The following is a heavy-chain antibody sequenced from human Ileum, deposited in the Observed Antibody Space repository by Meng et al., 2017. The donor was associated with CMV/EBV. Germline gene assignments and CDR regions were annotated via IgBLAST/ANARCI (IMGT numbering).Heavy chain of an antibody. V-gene: IGHV2-5*02. CDR2: IYRGDDK. Sequence: QIILKESGPTLVKPTQTLTLTCSFSGFSPSTSGGGVGWIRQPPGKALEWLALIYRGDDKRYSPSLNSRLTIAKDTSKNEVVLTLTNMGPIDTGTYYCAHFVGGYYPSRPDYWGQGTLVTVSS. D-gene: IGHD1-26*01. CDR3: AHFVGGYYPSRPDY. J-gene: IGHJ4*02. CDR1: GFSPSTSGGG.